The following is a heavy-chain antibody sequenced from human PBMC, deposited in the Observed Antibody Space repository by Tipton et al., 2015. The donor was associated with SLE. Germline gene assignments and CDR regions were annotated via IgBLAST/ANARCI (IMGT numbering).Heavy chain of an antibody. D-gene: IGHD6-13*01. CDR1: GGSLSDYY. CDR2: INENGRA. V-gene: IGHV4-34*01. J-gene: IGHJ2*01. CDR3: ARHEAAPGTAGWFFDL. Sequence: TLSLTCAVYGGSLSDYYWSWIRQPPGKGLEWIGEINENGRATYNPSLKSRVTISVGTSRNQLSLNLRSATAADTAVYCCARHEAAPGTAGWFFDLWGRGTLVTVSS.